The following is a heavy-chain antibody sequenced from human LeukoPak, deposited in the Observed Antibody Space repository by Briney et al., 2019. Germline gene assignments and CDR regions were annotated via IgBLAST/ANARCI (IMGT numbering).Heavy chain of an antibody. J-gene: IGHJ4*02. CDR2: ISDSGST. CDR1: GGSISSHY. CDR3: ASAKAPCSSTTCTFYGFDY. Sequence: SETLSLTCTVSGGSISSHYWSWIRQPPGKGLEWVGYISDSGSTTSHPSLKSRVTLSVATSTNQFPLKLSSVTPAATAVSYCASAKAPCSSTTCTFYGFDYWGQGALVTVSS. D-gene: IGHD2-2*01. V-gene: IGHV4-59*11.